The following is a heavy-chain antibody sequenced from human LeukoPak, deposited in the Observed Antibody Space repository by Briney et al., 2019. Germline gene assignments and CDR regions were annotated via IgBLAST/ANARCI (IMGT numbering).Heavy chain of an antibody. D-gene: IGHD3-10*01. CDR2: ISWNSGSI. V-gene: IGHV3-9*01. J-gene: IGHJ4*02. Sequence: GGPLRSSCEAPGFTFDDYPIPGVRRAPGRGLEMVSGISWNSGSIGYENSVRGGLPISRDNAKNSQYMQNISLRAVDTAVYYCAKGMGITMVRGVIGFDYWGQGTLVTVSS. CDR1: GFTFDDYP. CDR3: AKGMGITMVRGVIGFDY.